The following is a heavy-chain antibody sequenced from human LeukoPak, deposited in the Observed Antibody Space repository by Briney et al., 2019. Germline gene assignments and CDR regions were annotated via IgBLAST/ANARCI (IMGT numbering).Heavy chain of an antibody. CDR1: DYSISSGYGYY. J-gene: IGHJ5*02. D-gene: IGHD3-22*01. CDR2: IYHSGIT. V-gene: IGHV4-38-2*02. Sequence: SETLSLTCTVSDYSISSGYGYYWGWIRQPPGKGLEWIGNIYHSGITYYNHFNSSLKSRVTISDTSKNQFSLRLTSATAADTAVYYCARQPYDSSGYYYLGRKAYNWFDPWGQGTLVTVSS. CDR3: ARQPYDSSGYYYLGRKAYNWFDP.